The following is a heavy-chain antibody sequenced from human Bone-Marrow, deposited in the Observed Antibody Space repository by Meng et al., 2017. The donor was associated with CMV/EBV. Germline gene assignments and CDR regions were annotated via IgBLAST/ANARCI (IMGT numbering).Heavy chain of an antibody. Sequence: GGSLRLSCAASGFTFSIYWMSWVRQAPGKGLEWVANIKQDGSEKYYVDSVKGRFTISRDNAKNSLYLQMNSLRAEDTAVYYCARDREVGYQLPYYYYYGMDVWGQGTTVTVSS. CDR3: ARDREVGYQLPYYYYYGMDV. CDR1: GFTFSIYW. J-gene: IGHJ6*02. V-gene: IGHV3-7*01. D-gene: IGHD2-2*01. CDR2: IKQDGSEK.